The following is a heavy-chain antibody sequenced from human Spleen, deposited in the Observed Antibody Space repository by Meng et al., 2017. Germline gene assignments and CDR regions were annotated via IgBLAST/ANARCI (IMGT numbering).Heavy chain of an antibody. CDR2: ISVSGSST. V-gene: IGHV3-23*01. CDR1: GFTFDNYA. CDR3: ARDHPTHDYGDYGGGYYYYGMDV. D-gene: IGHD4-17*01. Sequence: GESLKISCAASGFTFDNYALTWVRQAPGKGLEWVSGISVSGSSTYYADSVKGRFTISRDNAKNSLYLQMNSLRAEDTAVYYCARDHPTHDYGDYGGGYYYYGMDVWGQGTTVTVSS. J-gene: IGHJ6*02.